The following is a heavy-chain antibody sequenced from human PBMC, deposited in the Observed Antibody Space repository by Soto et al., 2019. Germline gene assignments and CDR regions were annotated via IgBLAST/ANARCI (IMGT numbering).Heavy chain of an antibody. D-gene: IGHD3-3*01. Sequence: PVESLKISCNGSGYNFAGYWIAWVRQMPWKGLELMGIIYPSDSDTRYRPSFQGQVTISADKSISSAYLQWSSLRASDTAMYYCARGGVSTRTFDYWGQGTPVTVSS. CDR3: ARGGVSTRTFDY. CDR2: IYPSDSDT. J-gene: IGHJ4*02. V-gene: IGHV5-51*01. CDR1: GYNFAGYW.